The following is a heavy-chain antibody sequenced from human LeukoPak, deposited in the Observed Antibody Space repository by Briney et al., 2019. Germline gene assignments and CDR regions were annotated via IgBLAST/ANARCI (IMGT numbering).Heavy chain of an antibody. Sequence: GGSLRLSCAASGFTFSSYWMSWVRQAPGKGLEWVANIKQDGSEKYYVDSVKGRFTISRDNAKNSLYLQMNSLRAEDTAVYHCARGTSRTSPLSGYYRGYFDYWGQGTLVTVSS. V-gene: IGHV3-7*01. D-gene: IGHD3-3*01. CDR3: ARGTSRTSPLSGYYRGYFDY. J-gene: IGHJ4*02. CDR2: IKQDGSEK. CDR1: GFTFSSYW.